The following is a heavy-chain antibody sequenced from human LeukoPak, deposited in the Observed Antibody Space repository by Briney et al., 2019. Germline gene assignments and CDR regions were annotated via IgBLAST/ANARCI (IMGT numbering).Heavy chain of an antibody. CDR3: ARGFRYYYYGMDV. Sequence: PSETLSLTCAVSGYSISSGYYWGWIRQPPGKGLEWIGSIYHSGSTYYNPSLKSRVTTSVDTSKNQFSLKLSSVTAADTAVYYCARGFRYYYYGMDVWGKGTTVTVSS. CDR1: GYSISSGYY. J-gene: IGHJ6*04. V-gene: IGHV4-38-2*01. CDR2: IYHSGST.